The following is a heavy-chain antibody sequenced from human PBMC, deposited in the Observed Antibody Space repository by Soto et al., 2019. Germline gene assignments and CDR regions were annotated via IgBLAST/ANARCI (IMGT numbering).Heavy chain of an antibody. CDR2: IKQDGSDK. D-gene: IGHD6-6*01. J-gene: IGHJ4*02. CDR3: AKVKSLAGQE. Sequence: EVQLVESGGGLVQPGGSLRLSCAASGFTFSSYWMSWVRQAPGKGLEWVANIKQDGSDKYYVDSVKGRFTISRDNAKNSLYLQMNSLTAEDTAIYYCAKVKSLAGQEWDQGTLVTVSS. CDR1: GFTFSSYW. V-gene: IGHV3-7*05.